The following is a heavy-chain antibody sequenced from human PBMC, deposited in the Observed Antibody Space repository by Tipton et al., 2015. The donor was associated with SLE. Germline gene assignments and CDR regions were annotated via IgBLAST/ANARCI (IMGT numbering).Heavy chain of an antibody. CDR3: ARHPYRFDCSGGSCYDYYGMDV. J-gene: IGHJ6*02. V-gene: IGHV5-10-1*01. CDR1: GYSFTSYW. D-gene: IGHD2-15*01. Sequence: VQLVQSGAEVKKPGESLRISCKGSGYSFTSYWISWVRQMPGKGLEWMGRIDPSDSYINNSPSFQGHVTISADKSISTAYLQWSSLKASDTAMYYCARHPYRFDCSGGSCYDYYGMDVRGQGTTVTVSS. CDR2: IDPSDSYI.